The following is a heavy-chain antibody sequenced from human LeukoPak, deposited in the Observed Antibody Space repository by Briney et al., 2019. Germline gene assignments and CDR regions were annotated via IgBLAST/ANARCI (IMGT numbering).Heavy chain of an antibody. CDR2: ISSSGSTI. D-gene: IGHD1-7*01. J-gene: IGHJ4*02. V-gene: IGHV3-11*01. CDR1: GFAFSDYY. CDR3: ARDPRKLELDDY. Sequence: GGSLRLSCAASGFAFSDYYMSWIRQAPGKGLEWVSCISSSGSTIYYADSVKGRFTISRDNAKNSLYLQMNSLRAEDAAVYYCARDPRKLELDDYWGQGTLVTVSS.